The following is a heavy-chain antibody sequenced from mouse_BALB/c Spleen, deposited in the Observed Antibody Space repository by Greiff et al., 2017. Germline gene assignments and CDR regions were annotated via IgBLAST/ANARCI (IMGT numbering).Heavy chain of an antibody. CDR2: IWAGGST. D-gene: IGHD1-1*01. CDR1: GFSLTSYG. J-gene: IGHJ4*01. CDR3: ARDYGSSYGGDAMDY. V-gene: IGHV2-9*02. Sequence: QVQLKESGPGLVAPSQSLSITCTVSGFSLTSYGVHWVRQPPGKGLEWLGVIWAGGSTNYNSALMSRLSISKDNSKSQVFLKMNSLQTDDTAMYYCARDYGSSYGGDAMDYWGQGTSVTVSS.